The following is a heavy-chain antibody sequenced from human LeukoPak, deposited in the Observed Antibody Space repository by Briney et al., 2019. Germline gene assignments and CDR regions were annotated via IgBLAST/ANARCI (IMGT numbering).Heavy chain of an antibody. Sequence: ESGPTLVNPTQTLTLTCTFSGFSLSTSGVGVGWIRQPPGKALEWLALIYWDDDKRYSPSLKSRLTITKDTSKNQVVLTMTNMDPVDTATYYCAHRRRGYSYASRYYFDYWGQGTLVTVSS. CDR2: IYWDDDK. V-gene: IGHV2-5*02. D-gene: IGHD5-18*01. CDR3: AHRRRGYSYASRYYFDY. J-gene: IGHJ4*02. CDR1: GFSLSTSGVG.